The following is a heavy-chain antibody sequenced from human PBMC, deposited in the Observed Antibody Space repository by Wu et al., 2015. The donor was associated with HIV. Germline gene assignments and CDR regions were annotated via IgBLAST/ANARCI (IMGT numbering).Heavy chain of an antibody. CDR1: GYTFTSYY. J-gene: IGHJ5*02. D-gene: IGHD1-26*01. V-gene: IGHV1-46*03. CDR3: AKNENLPGTGGWSGSYRNWFDP. Sequence: QVQLVQSGAEVKKPGASVKVSCKASGYTFTSYYMHWVRQAPGQGLEWMGIINPSGGSTSYAQKFQGRVTMTRDTSTSTVYMELSSLRSEDTAVYYCAKNENLPGTGGWSGSYRNWFDPWGQGTLVHRLL. CDR2: INPSGGST.